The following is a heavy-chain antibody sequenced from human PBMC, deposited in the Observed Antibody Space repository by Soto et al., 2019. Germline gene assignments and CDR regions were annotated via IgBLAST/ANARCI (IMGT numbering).Heavy chain of an antibody. V-gene: IGHV3-23*01. J-gene: IGHJ3*02. CDR3: AKATATGGGAFEI. CDR2: ILVGGST. CDR1: GLICSSYD. D-gene: IGHD2-8*02. Sequence: PGGSLRLSCEVSGLICSSYDMSWVRQAPGKGLAWVSTILVGGSTHYEDSVQGRFTISRDTSKNTVYLHMNNLTAGDTAVYYCAKATATGGGAFEIYGQGTMVTVSS.